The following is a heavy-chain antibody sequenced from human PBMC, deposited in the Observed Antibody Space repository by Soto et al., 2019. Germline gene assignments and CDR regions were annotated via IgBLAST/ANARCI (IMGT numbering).Heavy chain of an antibody. CDR1: GGSISSSSYY. CDR3: ARQGASIVGATSPFDFDY. V-gene: IGHV4-39*01. D-gene: IGHD1-26*01. J-gene: IGHJ4*02. Sequence: SETLSLTCTVSGGSISSSSYYWGWIRQPPGKGLEWIGSIYYSGSTYYNPSLKSRVTISVDTSKNQFSLKLSSVTAADTAVYCCARQGASIVGATSPFDFDYWGQATLVT. CDR2: IYYSGST.